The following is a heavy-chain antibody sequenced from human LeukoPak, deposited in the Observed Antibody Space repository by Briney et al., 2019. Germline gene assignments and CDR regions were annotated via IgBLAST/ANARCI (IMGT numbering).Heavy chain of an antibody. D-gene: IGHD1/OR15-1a*01. CDR1: GFTFSSYA. CDR2: ISGSGGST. J-gene: IGHJ4*02. V-gene: IGHV3-23*01. Sequence: GGSLRLSCAASGFTFSSYAMSWVRQAPGKGLEWVSAISGSGGSTYYADSVKGRFTISRDNSRNTLYLQVKSLRAEDTAVYYCAKSGNNRFDYWGQGTLVTVSS. CDR3: AKSGNNRFDY.